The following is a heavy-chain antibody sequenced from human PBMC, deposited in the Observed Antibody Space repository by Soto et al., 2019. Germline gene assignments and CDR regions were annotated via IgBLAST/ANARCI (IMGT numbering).Heavy chain of an antibody. V-gene: IGHV3-48*01. J-gene: IGHJ4*02. D-gene: IGHD3-3*01. Sequence: EVQLVESGGGLVQPGGSLRLSCAASGFTFSSYSMNWVRQAPGKGLEWVSYISSSSSTIYYADSVKGRFTISRDNAKNSLFLQMNSLRAEDTAVYYCARGGEYDFWSGYYSRPYYFDYWGQGTLVTVSS. CDR1: GFTFSSYS. CDR3: ARGGEYDFWSGYYSRPYYFDY. CDR2: ISSSSSTI.